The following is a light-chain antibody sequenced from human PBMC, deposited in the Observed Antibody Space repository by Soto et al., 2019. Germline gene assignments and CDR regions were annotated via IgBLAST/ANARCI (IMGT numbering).Light chain of an antibody. Sequence: EIVLTQSPGTLSLSPGERATLSWSASQSVSSSYLAWYQQKPGQAPRLLIYGASSRATGIPDRFSGSGSGTEFTLTISRLEPEDFAVYYCQKYGSSPIIFGQGTRLEIK. CDR2: GAS. CDR1: QSVSSSY. CDR3: QKYGSSPII. V-gene: IGKV3-20*01. J-gene: IGKJ5*01.